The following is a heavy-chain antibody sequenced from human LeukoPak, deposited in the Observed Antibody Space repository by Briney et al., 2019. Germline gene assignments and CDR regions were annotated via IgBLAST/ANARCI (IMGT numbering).Heavy chain of an antibody. CDR1: GFTFSNYW. J-gene: IGHJ4*02. Sequence: GGSLRLSCAASGFTFSNYWMKWVRQAPGKGLEWVANIRQDGSEKYYVDSVKGRFTISRDNPRNSLYLQMNSLRAEDTAVYYCGKTGYRGQGTLVTVSS. CDR3: GKTGY. CDR2: IRQDGSEK. D-gene: IGHD3-9*01. V-gene: IGHV3-7*02.